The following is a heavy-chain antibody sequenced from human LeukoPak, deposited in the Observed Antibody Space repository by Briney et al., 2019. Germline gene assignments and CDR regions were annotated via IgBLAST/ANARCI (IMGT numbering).Heavy chain of an antibody. Sequence: GGSLRLSCAASGFTFSSYGMHWVRQAPGKGLEWVAFIRYDGSNKYYADSVKGRLTISRDNSKNTLYLQMNSLRAEDTAVYYCAKDAANIAAVDYWGQGTLVTVSS. CDR2: IRYDGSNK. J-gene: IGHJ4*02. CDR1: GFTFSSYG. CDR3: AKDAANIAAVDY. D-gene: IGHD4/OR15-4a*01. V-gene: IGHV3-30*02.